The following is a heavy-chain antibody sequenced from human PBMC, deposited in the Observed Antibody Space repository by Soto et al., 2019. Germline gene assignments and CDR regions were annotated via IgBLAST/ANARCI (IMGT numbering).Heavy chain of an antibody. D-gene: IGHD6-19*01. J-gene: IGHJ4*02. V-gene: IGHV3-9*01. CDR2: ISWNSGSI. CDR1: GFTFDDYA. Sequence: GGSLRLSCAASGFTFDDYAMHWVRQAPGKGLEWVSGISWNSGSIGYADSVKGRFTISRDNAKNSLYLQMNSLRAEDTALYYCAKDVGSSGWLTVDYWGQGTLVTVSS. CDR3: AKDVGSSGWLTVDY.